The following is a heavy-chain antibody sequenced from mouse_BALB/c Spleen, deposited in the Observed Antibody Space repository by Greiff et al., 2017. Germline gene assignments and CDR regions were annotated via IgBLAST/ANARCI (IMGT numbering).Heavy chain of an antibody. V-gene: IGHV1S137*01. CDR2: ISTYYGDA. Sequence: VKLMESGAELVRPGVSVKISCKGSGYTFTDYAMHWVKQSHAKSLEWIGVISTYYGDASYNQKFKGKATMTVDKSSSTAYMELARLTSEDSAIYSCARRGPYYGKGYYAMDYWGQGTSVTVSS. J-gene: IGHJ4*01. D-gene: IGHD2-10*01. CDR3: ARRGPYYGKGYYAMDY. CDR1: GYTFTDYA.